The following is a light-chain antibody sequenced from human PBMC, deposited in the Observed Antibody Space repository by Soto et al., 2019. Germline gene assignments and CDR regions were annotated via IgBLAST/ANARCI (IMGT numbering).Light chain of an antibody. J-gene: IGKJ1*01. V-gene: IGKV3-20*01. CDR1: QSVNSNY. CDR3: QQFGTSPLWT. Sequence: EILLTQSPGTLSLSPGEIATLSCSAIQSVNSNYLALYQQKPGQAPRLLMYETSTRATGIPDRFSGSGSGTDFTLTISRLEPEDFAVYFCQQFGTSPLWTFGQGTKVDIK. CDR2: ETS.